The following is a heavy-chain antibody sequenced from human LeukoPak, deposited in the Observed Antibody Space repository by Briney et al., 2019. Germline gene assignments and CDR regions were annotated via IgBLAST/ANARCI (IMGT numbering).Heavy chain of an antibody. CDR1: GFTFSSYG. CDR2: ISYDGSNK. J-gene: IGHJ6*02. CDR3: AKDQIISGGYCTNGVCPSFGMDV. D-gene: IGHD2-8*01. Sequence: PGRSLRLSCAASGFTFSSYGMHWVRQAPGKGLEWVAVISYDGSNKYYADSVKGRFTISRDNSKNTLYLQTNSLRAEDTAVYYCAKDQIISGGYCTNGVCPSFGMDVWGQGTTVTVSS. V-gene: IGHV3-30*18.